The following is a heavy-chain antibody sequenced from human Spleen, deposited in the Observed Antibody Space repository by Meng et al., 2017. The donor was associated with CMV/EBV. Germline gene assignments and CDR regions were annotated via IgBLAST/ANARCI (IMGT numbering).Heavy chain of an antibody. V-gene: IGHV1-18*01. D-gene: IGHD2-2*01. Sequence: NYGVSWVRQAPGHGLEFMGWISDYNGNTNYAQNLQGRVTMTTDSSTSTAYMELRGLRSDDTAVYYCARGGMMWRSGIVVEPAAAFDFWGQGTLVTVSS. CDR3: ARGGMMWRSGIVVEPAAAFDF. CDR1: NYG. CDR2: ISDYNGNT. J-gene: IGHJ4*02.